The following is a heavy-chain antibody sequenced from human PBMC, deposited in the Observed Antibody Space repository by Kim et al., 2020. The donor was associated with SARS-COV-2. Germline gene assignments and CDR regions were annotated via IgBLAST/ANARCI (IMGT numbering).Heavy chain of an antibody. D-gene: IGHD5-12*01. V-gene: IGHV3-30*18. CDR1: GFTFSSYG. CDR2: ISYDGSNK. Sequence: GGSLRLSCAASGFTFSSYGMHWVRQAPGKGLEWVAVISYDGSNKYYADSVKGRFTISRDNSKNTLYLQMNSLRAEDTAVYYCAKLHSGSTRGYSGYDYGWGQGTLVTVSS. J-gene: IGHJ4*02. CDR3: AKLHSGSTRGYSGYDYG.